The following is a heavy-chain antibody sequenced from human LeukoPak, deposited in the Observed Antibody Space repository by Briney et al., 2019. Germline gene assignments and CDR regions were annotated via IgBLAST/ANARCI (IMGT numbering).Heavy chain of an antibody. J-gene: IGHJ6*02. CDR3: AKDSRGQWLVHRGMDV. V-gene: IGHV3-23*01. CDR2: ISGSGGST. D-gene: IGHD6-19*01. Sequence: GGSLRLSCAASGFTFSSYAMSWVRQAPGKGLEWVSAISGSGGSTYYADSVKGRFTISRDNSKNTLYLQMNSLRAEDTAVYYCAKDSRGQWLVHRGMDVWGQGTTVTVSS. CDR1: GFTFSSYA.